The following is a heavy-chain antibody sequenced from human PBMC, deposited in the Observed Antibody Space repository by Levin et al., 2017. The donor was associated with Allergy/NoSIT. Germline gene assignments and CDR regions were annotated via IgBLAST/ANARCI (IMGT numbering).Heavy chain of an antibody. J-gene: IGHJ6*02. Sequence: SQTLSLPCSVSGGSVRSGTYYWSWIRRPPGKGLKWIGYINYRGVTKYNPSLKSRVTISVDTSKNEFSLKVTSVTAADTAVYYCERNRIIVSGGNDYYYGMDVWGQGTTVTVSS. CDR1: GGSVRSGTYY. V-gene: IGHV4-61*01. D-gene: IGHD5/OR15-5a*01. CDR3: ERNRIIVSGGNDYYYGMDV. CDR2: INYRGVT.